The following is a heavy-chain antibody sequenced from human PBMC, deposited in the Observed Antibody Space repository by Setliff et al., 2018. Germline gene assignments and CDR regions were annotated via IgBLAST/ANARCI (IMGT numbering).Heavy chain of an antibody. Sequence: SGPTLVNPTQTLTLTCTFSGFSLNTTGEGVGWIRQPPGKALEWLALVYWDGDQRYSPSLNSRLSITKDNSKSQVFLTMTNMDPVDTATYYCALRRGNEWHLVRWFDPWGPGIQVTVSS. CDR1: GFSLNTTGEG. D-gene: IGHD6-6*01. CDR3: ALRRGNEWHLVRWFDP. V-gene: IGHV2-5*02. CDR2: VYWDGDQ. J-gene: IGHJ5*02.